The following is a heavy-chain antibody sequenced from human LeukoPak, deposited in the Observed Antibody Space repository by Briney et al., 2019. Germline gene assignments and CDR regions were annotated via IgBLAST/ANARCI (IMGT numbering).Heavy chain of an antibody. D-gene: IGHD3-16*02. CDR1: GFTFSSYA. V-gene: IGHV3-23*01. Sequence: GGSLRLSCAASGFTFSSYAMSWVRQAPGKGLEWVSAFSGRGGSTYYADSVKGRFTISRDNSENTLYLQMNSLRAEDTAVYYCAKGGHYDYVWGTYRYIFDYWGQGTLVTVSS. CDR2: FSGRGGST. J-gene: IGHJ4*02. CDR3: AKGGHYDYVWGTYRYIFDY.